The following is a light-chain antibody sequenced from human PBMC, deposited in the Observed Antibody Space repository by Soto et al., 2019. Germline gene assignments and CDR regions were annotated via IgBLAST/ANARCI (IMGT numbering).Light chain of an antibody. V-gene: IGLV2-11*01. CDR1: SSDVGGYNY. CDR2: DDN. CDR3: CSYASSYAAI. J-gene: IGLJ2*01. Sequence: QSALTQPRSVSGTPGQSVTISCTGTSSDVGGYNYVSWYQHHPGKAPKLMIYDDNRLPSGVPDRCSGSKSGNTASLTISWLQAEDEADYYCCSYASSYAAIFGGGTKLTVL.